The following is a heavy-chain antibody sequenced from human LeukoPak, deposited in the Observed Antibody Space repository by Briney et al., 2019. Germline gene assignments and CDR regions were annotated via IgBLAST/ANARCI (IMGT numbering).Heavy chain of an antibody. D-gene: IGHD3-3*01. CDR2: IYSGGST. CDR3: ASSYEIH. Sequence: GGSLRLSCAVSGFSVTSNYMSWVRQAPGKGLEWVSVIYSGGSTYYADSVKGRFTISRDNSKNTLYLQMNSLRAEDTAVYYCASSYEIHWGQGTLVTVSS. J-gene: IGHJ4*02. CDR1: GFSVTSNY. V-gene: IGHV3-53*01.